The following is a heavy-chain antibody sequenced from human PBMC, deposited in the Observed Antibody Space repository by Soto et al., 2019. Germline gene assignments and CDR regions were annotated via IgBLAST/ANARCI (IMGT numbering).Heavy chain of an antibody. J-gene: IGHJ6*02. CDR1: GFTFSSYG. D-gene: IGHD1-7*01. CDR2: IWYDGSNK. Sequence: PGGSLRLSCAASGFTFSSYGMHWVRQAPGKGLEWVAVIWYDGSNKYYADSVKDRFTISRDNSKNTLSLQMNSLRAEDTAVYYCAKRKGTPPRYYYHGMDVWGQGTTVTVSS. V-gene: IGHV3-33*06. CDR3: AKRKGTPPRYYYHGMDV.